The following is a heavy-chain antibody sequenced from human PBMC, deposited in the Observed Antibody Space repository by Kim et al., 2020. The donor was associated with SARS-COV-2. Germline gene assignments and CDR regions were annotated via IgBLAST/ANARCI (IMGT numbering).Heavy chain of an antibody. CDR1: GFTFSSYG. CDR3: ARIRNITMVRGVIARRPGPKFNWYFDL. Sequence: GGSLRLSCAASGFTFSSYGMHWVRQAPGKGLEWVAVISYDGSNKYYADSVKGRFTISRDNSKNTLYLQMNSLRAEDTAVYYCARIRNITMVRGVIARRPGPKFNWYFDLWGRGTLVTVSS. D-gene: IGHD3-10*01. V-gene: IGHV3-33*05. CDR2: ISYDGSNK. J-gene: IGHJ2*01.